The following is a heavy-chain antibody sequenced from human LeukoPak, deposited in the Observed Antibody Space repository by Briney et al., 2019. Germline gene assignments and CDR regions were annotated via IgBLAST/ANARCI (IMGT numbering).Heavy chain of an antibody. D-gene: IGHD3-10*01. CDR1: GFSFSNYE. J-gene: IGHJ4*02. CDR3: ARVGDYGSGFDY. Sequence: GGSLRLSCAASGFSFSNYEMNWVRQAPGQGLEWISYISYTGSTTYQPDSVKSRFTISGDNAKNTLYLQMNSLREGDTAVYYCARVGDYGSGFDYWGQGTLVTVSS. V-gene: IGHV3-48*03. CDR2: ISYTGSTT.